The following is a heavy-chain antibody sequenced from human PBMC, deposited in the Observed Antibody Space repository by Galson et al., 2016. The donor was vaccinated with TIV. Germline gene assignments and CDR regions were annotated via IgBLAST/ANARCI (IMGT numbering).Heavy chain of an antibody. D-gene: IGHD2-21*02. Sequence: SLRLSCAASGFIFDDYDMTWIRQVPGKGLEWVADTNWNGGSTGYADSVKGRFTISRDNAKNSLYLDVNSLRTEDTALYHCARVRSCGGDCYCFDYWAREPWSPSPQ. CDR1: GFIFDDYD. J-gene: IGHJ4*02. V-gene: IGHV3-20*01. CDR2: TNWNGGST. CDR3: ARVRSCGGDCYCFDY.